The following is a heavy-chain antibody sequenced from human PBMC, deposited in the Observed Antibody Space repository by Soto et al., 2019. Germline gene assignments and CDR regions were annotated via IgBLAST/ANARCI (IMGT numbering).Heavy chain of an antibody. D-gene: IGHD2-8*01. J-gene: IGHJ4*02. CDR3: VREAPCSNGVCQFDY. V-gene: IGHV3-48*03. CDR2: ISSSGSTI. CDR1: GFTFSPYE. Sequence: GGSLRLSCAASGFTFSPYEMSWVRQAPGKGLEWISYISSSGSTIHYADSVKGRFSISRDNAKKSLFLQMNSLRAEDTAVYYCVREAPCSNGVCQFDYWGRGTLVTVS.